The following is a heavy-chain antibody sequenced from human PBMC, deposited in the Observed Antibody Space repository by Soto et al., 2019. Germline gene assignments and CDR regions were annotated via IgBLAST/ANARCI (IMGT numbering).Heavy chain of an antibody. CDR2: ISGGGSNT. CDR3: AKDSNKYSSSLRGRYFDY. V-gene: IGHV3-23*01. Sequence: EVQLLESGGGLVQRGGSLRLSCAASGFPFSSYVMSWVRQAPGKGLEWVSGISGGGSNTFYADSVKGRFTISRDNSTNTLLLQMNSLRAEDTAVYYCAKDSNKYSSSLRGRYFDYWGQGIGVTVSS. J-gene: IGHJ4*02. CDR1: GFPFSSYV. D-gene: IGHD4-4*01.